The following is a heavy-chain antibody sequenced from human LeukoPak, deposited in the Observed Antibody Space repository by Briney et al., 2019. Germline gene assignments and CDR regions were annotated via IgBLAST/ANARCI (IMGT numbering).Heavy chain of an antibody. D-gene: IGHD5-18*01. V-gene: IGHV4-59*13. CDR2: ISYIGNT. CDR3: ARAKGYTYGRDFYFYYGMDV. CDR1: GGSISNYY. J-gene: IGHJ6*02. Sequence: SETLSLTCTVSGGSISNYYWSWIRQPPRKGLEWIGYISYIGNTNYSPSLKSRVTISIDTSENQLSLKLSSVTAADTAVYYCARAKGYTYGRDFYFYYGMDVWGQGTTVTVSS.